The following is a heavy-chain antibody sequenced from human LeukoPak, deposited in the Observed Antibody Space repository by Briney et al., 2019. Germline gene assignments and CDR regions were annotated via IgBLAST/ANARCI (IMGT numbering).Heavy chain of an antibody. CDR3: ARDCRQWLDYFDY. J-gene: IGHJ4*02. CDR2: ISYDGTKK. CDR1: GFTFSSYA. V-gene: IGHV3-30-3*01. D-gene: IGHD6-19*01. Sequence: PGGSLRLSCAASGFTFSSYAMHWVRQAPGKGLEWVALISYDGTKKYFADSVKGRFTISRDNAKNSLYLQMNSLRDEDTAVYYCARDCRQWLDYFDYWGQGTLVTVSS.